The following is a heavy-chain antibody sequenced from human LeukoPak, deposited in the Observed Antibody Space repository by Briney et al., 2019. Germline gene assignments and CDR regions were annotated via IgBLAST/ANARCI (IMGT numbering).Heavy chain of an antibody. V-gene: IGHV4-34*01. Sequence: PSETLSLTCAVYGGSFSGYYWSWIRQPPGKWLEWIGEINHSGGTKYNPSLKSRVTISVDTSKNQFSLKLSSATAADTAMYYCARVKDPGGYYYYYYMDVWGKGTTVTVSS. CDR3: ARVKDPGGYYYYYYMDV. J-gene: IGHJ6*03. D-gene: IGHD3-16*01. CDR1: GGSFSGYY. CDR2: INHSGGT.